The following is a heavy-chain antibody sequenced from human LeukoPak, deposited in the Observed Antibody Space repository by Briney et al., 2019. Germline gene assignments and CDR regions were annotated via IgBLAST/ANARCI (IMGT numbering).Heavy chain of an antibody. CDR3: VRLRRNNDRSGYYYYYDY. V-gene: IGHV3-21*01. J-gene: IGHJ4*02. D-gene: IGHD3-22*01. CDR1: GYTFSVFS. CDR2: ICVRGNYR. Sequence: GGSLRLSCAASGYTFSVFSVNWVRQAPGGGLEWVSSICVRGNYRYYADSVRGRFTISRDDARDSLFRQMNTLRGEDTAVYFCVRLRRNNDRSGYYYYYDYWGQGTLVTVSS.